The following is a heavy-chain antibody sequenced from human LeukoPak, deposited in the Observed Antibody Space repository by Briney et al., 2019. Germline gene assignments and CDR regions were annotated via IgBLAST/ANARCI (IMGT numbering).Heavy chain of an antibody. Sequence: SETLSLTCTVSGGSISSSIEYWGWIRQPPGKGLEWIGSIYYSGSTYYNPSLNSRVTISVDTSKNQFSLKLRSVTAADTAVYYCARRDMTALTAYVFDIWGQGTMVTVSS. CDR2: IYYSGST. CDR1: GGSISSSIEY. V-gene: IGHV4-39*01. CDR3: ARRDMTALTAYVFDI. J-gene: IGHJ3*02. D-gene: IGHD4-11*01.